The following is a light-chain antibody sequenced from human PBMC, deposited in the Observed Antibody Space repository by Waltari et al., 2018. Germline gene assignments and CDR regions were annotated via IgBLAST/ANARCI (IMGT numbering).Light chain of an antibody. CDR3: QQYNNWPPLT. V-gene: IGKV3-15*01. CDR1: QRVRSY. CDR2: GAS. Sequence: EIVMTQSPPTLSVSPGERATPSCRASQRVRSYLAWSQQNPGQAPRLRSYGASTRPTGIPARFSGSGSRTEFTLTISSLQSEDFAVYYCQQYNNWPPLTFGGGTKVEIK. J-gene: IGKJ4*01.